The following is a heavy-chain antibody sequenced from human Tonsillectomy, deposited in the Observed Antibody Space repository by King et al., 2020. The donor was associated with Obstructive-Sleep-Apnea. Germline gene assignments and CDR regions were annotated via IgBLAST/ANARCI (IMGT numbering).Heavy chain of an antibody. CDR1: GFTFSSYT. CDR2: ISGRGVHK. V-gene: IGHV3-23*04. CDR3: AKAYLGEDY. Sequence: VQLVESGGGLVQPGGSLRLSCAASGFTFSSYTMSWVRQAPGKGLEWVSGISGRGVHKYFADSVKGRFTISRDNSKDTLYLQMNSLRAEDTAVYYCAKAYLGEDYWGQGTLVTVSS. J-gene: IGHJ4*02. D-gene: IGHD3-16*01.